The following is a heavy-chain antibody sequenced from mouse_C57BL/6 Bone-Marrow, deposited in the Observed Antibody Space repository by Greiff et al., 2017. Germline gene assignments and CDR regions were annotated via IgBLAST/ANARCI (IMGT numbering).Heavy chain of an antibody. CDR3: AEANWAWFAY. CDR2: INPSTGGT. J-gene: IGHJ3*01. Sequence: EVKLMESGPELVKPGASVKISCKASGYSFTGYYLNWVKQSPEKSLEWIGEINPSTGGTTYNQKFKAKATLTVDKSSSTAYMQLKSLTSEDSAVYYCAEANWAWFAYWGQGTLVTVS. V-gene: IGHV1-42*01. D-gene: IGHD4-1*01. CDR1: GYSFTGYY.